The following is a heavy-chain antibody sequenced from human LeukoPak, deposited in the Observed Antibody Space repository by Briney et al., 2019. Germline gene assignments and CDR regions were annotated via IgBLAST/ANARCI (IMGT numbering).Heavy chain of an antibody. Sequence: GGSLRLSCAASGLTFSSYSMNWVRQAPGKGLEWVSVIYSGGSTYYADSVKGRFTISRDNSKNTLYLQMNSLRAEDTAVYYCARETLYYDYVWGSYRYSSIDYWGQGTLVTVSS. CDR1: GLTFSSYS. CDR2: IYSGGST. D-gene: IGHD3-16*02. J-gene: IGHJ4*02. CDR3: ARETLYYDYVWGSYRYSSIDY. V-gene: IGHV3-66*02.